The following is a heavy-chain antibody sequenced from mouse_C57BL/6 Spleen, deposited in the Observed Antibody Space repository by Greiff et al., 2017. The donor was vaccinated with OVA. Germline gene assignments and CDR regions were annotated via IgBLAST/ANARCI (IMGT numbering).Heavy chain of an antibody. V-gene: IGHV1-52*01. CDR3: AIWDYDGAWFAY. J-gene: IGHJ3*01. CDR1: GYTFTSYW. Sequence: VQLQQPGAELVRPGSSVKLSCKASGYTFTSYWMHWVKQRPIQGLEWIGNIDPSDSETHYNQKFKDKATLTVDKSSSTAYMQLSSLTSEDSAVYYCAIWDYDGAWFAYWGQGTLVTVSA. D-gene: IGHD2-4*01. CDR2: IDPSDSET.